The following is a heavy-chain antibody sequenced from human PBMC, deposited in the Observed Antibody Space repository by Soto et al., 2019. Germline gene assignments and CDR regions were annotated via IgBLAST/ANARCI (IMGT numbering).Heavy chain of an antibody. D-gene: IGHD3-16*01. V-gene: IGHV5-51*01. J-gene: IGHJ3*02. CDR3: ARHVSVWEIRSAFDI. CDR2: IYPGDSDT. CDR1: GYSFTSYW. Sequence: GESLKISCKGSGYSFTSYWIGWVRQMPGKGLEWMGIIYPGDSDTRYSPSFQGQVTISADKSISTAYLQWSSLKASDTAMYYCARHVSVWEIRSAFDIWGQGTMVTVSS.